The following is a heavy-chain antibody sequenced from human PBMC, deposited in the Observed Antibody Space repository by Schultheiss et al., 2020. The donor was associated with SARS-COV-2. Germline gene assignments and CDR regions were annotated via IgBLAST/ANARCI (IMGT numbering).Heavy chain of an antibody. D-gene: IGHD6-13*01. CDR3: AILAAAGFYYYYGMDV. Sequence: GGSLRLSCAASGFTFSSYGMHWVRQAPGKGLEWVSSISSSSSYIYYADSVKGRFTISRDNAKNSLYLQMNSLRAEDTAVYYCAILAAAGFYYYYGMDVWGQGTTVTVS. J-gene: IGHJ6*02. CDR2: ISSSSSYI. V-gene: IGHV3-21*01. CDR1: GFTFSSYG.